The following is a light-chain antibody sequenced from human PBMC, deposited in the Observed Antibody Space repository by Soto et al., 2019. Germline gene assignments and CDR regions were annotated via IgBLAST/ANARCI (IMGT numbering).Light chain of an antibody. CDR2: RAS. CDR1: QGISSY. J-gene: IGKJ4*01. V-gene: IGKV1-9*01. Sequence: IPLTPYPASPPPSVAAQVALIPPASQGISSYVAWYQQKPGKAPKLLIYRASALQSGVPSRFSGRGSGTDFRLTIISLQPEYGATYYCQYLNSFPLSFCGGTNGDSK. CDR3: QYLNSFPLS.